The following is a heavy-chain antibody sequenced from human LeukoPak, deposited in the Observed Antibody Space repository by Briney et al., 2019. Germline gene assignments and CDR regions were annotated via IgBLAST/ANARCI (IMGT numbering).Heavy chain of an antibody. CDR3: ARAQGYCSSTSCSPGY. CDR2: INPSGGST. Sequence: ASVKVSCKASGYTFTSYYMHWVRQAPGQGLEWMGIINPSGGSTSYAQKFQGRVTMTRDTSTGTVYMELSSLRSEDTAVYYCARAQGYCSSTSCSPGYWGQGTLVTVSS. D-gene: IGHD2-2*01. CDR1: GYTFTSYY. V-gene: IGHV1-46*01. J-gene: IGHJ4*02.